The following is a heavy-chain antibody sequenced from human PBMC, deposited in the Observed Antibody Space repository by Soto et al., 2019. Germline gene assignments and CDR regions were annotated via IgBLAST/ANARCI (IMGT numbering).Heavy chain of an antibody. V-gene: IGHV4-30-2*01. J-gene: IGHJ4*02. CDR3: ARLQFGEGFDY. CDR1: GGSISGGGFS. D-gene: IGHD3-10*01. Sequence: SETLSLTCAVSGGSISGGGFSWSWVRQPPGKGLEWIGYILHTGGTQYNPSLKSRVSMSVDKSKNQFSLHLTSVTAADTAVYYCARLQFGEGFDYWGQGALVTVSS. CDR2: ILHTGGT.